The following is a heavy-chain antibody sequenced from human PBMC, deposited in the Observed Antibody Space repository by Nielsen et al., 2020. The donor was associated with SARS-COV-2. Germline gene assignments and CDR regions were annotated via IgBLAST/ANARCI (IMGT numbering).Heavy chain of an antibody. CDR3: AREYYYDSSGYFDY. J-gene: IGHJ4*02. D-gene: IGHD3-22*01. V-gene: IGHV3-21*01. CDR2: ISSSSSYI. Sequence: WIRQPPGKGLEWVSSISSSSSYIYYADSVKGRFTISRDNAKNSLYLQMNSLRDEDTAVYYCAREYYYDSSGYFDYWGQGTLVTVSS.